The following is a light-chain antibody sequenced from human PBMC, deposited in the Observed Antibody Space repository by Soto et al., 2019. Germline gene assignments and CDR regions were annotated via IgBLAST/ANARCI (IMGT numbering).Light chain of an antibody. CDR3: QTWATGIQV. Sequence: QSVLTQSPSASASLGASVKLTCTLSSGHSRYDIAWHQQQPEKGPRYLMKVNSDGSHSKGDGIPDRFSGSSSGAERYLTISNLQSEDEADYYCQTWATGIQVFGGGTKVTVL. CDR2: VNSDGSH. V-gene: IGLV4-69*01. J-gene: IGLJ3*02. CDR1: SGHSRYD.